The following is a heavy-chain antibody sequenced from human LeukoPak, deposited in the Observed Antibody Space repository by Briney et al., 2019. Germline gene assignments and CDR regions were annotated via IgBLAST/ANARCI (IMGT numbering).Heavy chain of an antibody. V-gene: IGHV4-4*07. Sequence: SETLSLTCTVSGGSISTFYWTWIRQPAGKALEWIGRINNSGSTNYNPSLRSRVSMSVDRSKNQFSVTLSSVTATDTAVYFCAREGGDPRWLDPWGQGTLVTVSS. D-gene: IGHD6-25*01. CDR1: GGSISTFY. CDR3: AREGGDPRWLDP. J-gene: IGHJ5*02. CDR2: INNSGST.